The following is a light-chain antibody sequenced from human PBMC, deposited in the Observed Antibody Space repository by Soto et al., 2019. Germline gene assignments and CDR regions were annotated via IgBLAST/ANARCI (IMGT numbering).Light chain of an antibody. CDR2: EGS. Sequence: QLVLTQPASVSGSPGQSITISCTGTSSDVGSYNLVSWYQQHPGKAPKLMIYEGSKRPSGVSNRFSGSKPGNTASLTISGLQAEDEADYYCCSYAGSSTFVVFGGGTKVTVL. V-gene: IGLV2-23*03. J-gene: IGLJ2*01. CDR3: CSYAGSSTFVV. CDR1: SSDVGSYNL.